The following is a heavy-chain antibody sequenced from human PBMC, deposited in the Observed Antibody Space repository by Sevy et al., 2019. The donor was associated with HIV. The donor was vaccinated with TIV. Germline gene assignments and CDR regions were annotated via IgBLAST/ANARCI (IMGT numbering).Heavy chain of an antibody. Sequence: GGSLRLSCAASGFPFSKYSMSWVRQPPGKGLEWVSTFSFGCGEINYADSVKGRFTISRDNSKNTFYLQMNNLRSDDTAIYYCAREGCTKPHDYWGQGTVVTVSS. D-gene: IGHD2-8*01. V-gene: IGHV3-21*04. CDR2: FSFGCGEI. CDR1: GFPFSKYS. J-gene: IGHJ4*02. CDR3: AREGCTKPHDY.